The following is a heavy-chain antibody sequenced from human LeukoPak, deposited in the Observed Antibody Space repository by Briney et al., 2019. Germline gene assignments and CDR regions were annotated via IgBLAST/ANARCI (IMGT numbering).Heavy chain of an antibody. D-gene: IGHD6-13*01. CDR3: ARSGIVSSSWYLSGDYYYYYGMDV. CDR1: GGSFSSYY. CDR2: IYYSGST. V-gene: IGHV4-59*01. J-gene: IGHJ6*02. Sequence: SETLSLTCTVSGGSFSSYYWTWMRQPPGKGLEWIGYIYYSGSTNYNPSLKSRVTISVDTSKNQFSLKLSSVTAADTAVYYCARSGIVSSSWYLSGDYYYYYGMDVWGQGTTVTVSS.